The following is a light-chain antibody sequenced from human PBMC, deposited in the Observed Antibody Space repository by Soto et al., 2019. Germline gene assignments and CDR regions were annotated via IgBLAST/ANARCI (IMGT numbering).Light chain of an antibody. CDR1: QSVSSN. CDR2: GAS. Sequence: EIVMTQSPATLSVSPGERATLSCRPSQSVSSNLAWYQQKPGQAPRLLIYGASTRATGIPARFSGSWSGTEFTLTISSLQSEDFAVYYCQQYNNWPPYTFGQGTKLEIK. CDR3: QQYNNWPPYT. J-gene: IGKJ2*01. V-gene: IGKV3-15*01.